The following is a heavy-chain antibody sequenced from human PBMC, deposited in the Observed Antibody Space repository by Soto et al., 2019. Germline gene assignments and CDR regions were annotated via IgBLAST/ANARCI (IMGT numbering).Heavy chain of an antibody. D-gene: IGHD3-10*01. J-gene: IGHJ4*02. CDR2: INHSGST. Sequence: QVQLQQWGAGLLKPSETLSLTCAVYGGSFSGYYWSWIRQPPGKGLEWIGEINHSGSTNYNPSLKSRVTISVDTSKNQFSRKLSSVTAADTAVYYCARGRITMVRGVIHPSFDYWGQGTLVTVSS. CDR1: GGSFSGYY. V-gene: IGHV4-34*01. CDR3: ARGRITMVRGVIHPSFDY.